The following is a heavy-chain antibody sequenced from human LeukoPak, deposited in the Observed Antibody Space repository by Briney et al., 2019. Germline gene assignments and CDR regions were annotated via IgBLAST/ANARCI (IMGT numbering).Heavy chain of an antibody. CDR1: GGSISSGDYY. CDR3: ARGRAGLNWFDP. V-gene: IGHV4-39*01. J-gene: IGHJ5*02. Sequence: SETLSLTCTVSGGSISSGDYYWSWIRQPPGKGLEWIGSIYYSGSTYYNPSLKSRVTISVDTSKNQFSLKLSSVTAADTAVYYCARGRAGLNWFDPWGQGTLVTVSS. CDR2: IYYSGST.